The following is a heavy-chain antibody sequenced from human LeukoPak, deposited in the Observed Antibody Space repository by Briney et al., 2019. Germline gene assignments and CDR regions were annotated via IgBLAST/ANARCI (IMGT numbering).Heavy chain of an antibody. CDR2: IYYSGST. V-gene: IGHV4-59*11. CDR3: AGSQERWLQFGFDY. Sequence: SETLSLTCTVSGGSISSHYWSWIRQPPGKGLEWIGYIYYSGSTNYNPSLKSRVTISIDTSKNQFSLKLSSVTAADTAVYYCAGSQERWLQFGFDYWGQGTLVTVSS. J-gene: IGHJ4*02. D-gene: IGHD5-24*01. CDR1: GGSISSHY.